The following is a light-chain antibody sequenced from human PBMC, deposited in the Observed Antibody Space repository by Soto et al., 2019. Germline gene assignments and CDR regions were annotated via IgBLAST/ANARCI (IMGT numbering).Light chain of an antibody. J-gene: IGKJ1*01. CDR3: QQYDRASWT. Sequence: DIQMTQSPSTLSASVGDRVIITCRASQSISSWLAWYQQKPGKAPDLLIYRASTLKTGIPSRYSGSGSGTEFTLTISNLQPDDFATYYCQQYDRASWTFGPGTKVELK. CDR2: RAS. V-gene: IGKV1-5*03. CDR1: QSISSW.